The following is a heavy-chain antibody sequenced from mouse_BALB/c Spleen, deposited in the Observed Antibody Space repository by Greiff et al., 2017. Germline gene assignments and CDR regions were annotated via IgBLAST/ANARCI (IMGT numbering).Heavy chain of an antibody. Sequence: QVHVKQSGAELMKPGASVKISCKATGYTFSSYWIEWVKQRPGHGLEWIGEILPGSGSTNYNEKFKGKATFTADTSSNTAYMQLSSLTSEDSAVYYCARGDGKGDYAMDYWGQGTSVTVSS. J-gene: IGHJ4*01. CDR1: GYTFSSYW. CDR2: ILPGSGST. V-gene: IGHV1-9*01. CDR3: ARGDGKGDYAMDY. D-gene: IGHD2-1*01.